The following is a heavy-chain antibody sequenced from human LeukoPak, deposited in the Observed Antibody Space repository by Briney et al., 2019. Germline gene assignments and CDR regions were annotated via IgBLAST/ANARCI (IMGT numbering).Heavy chain of an antibody. J-gene: IGHJ4*02. CDR3: ARRYEWELFLFDY. CDR1: GGTFSSYA. V-gene: IGHV1-69*13. D-gene: IGHD1-26*01. CDR2: IIPIFGTA. Sequence: SVKVSCKASGGTFSSYAISWVRQAPGQGLEWMGGIIPIFGTANYAQKFQGRVTITADESTSTAYMELSSLRSEDTAVYYCARRYEWELFLFDYWGREPWSPSPQ.